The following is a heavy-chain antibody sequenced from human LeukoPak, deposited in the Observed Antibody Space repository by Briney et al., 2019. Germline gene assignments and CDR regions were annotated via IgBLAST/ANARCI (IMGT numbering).Heavy chain of an antibody. Sequence: GASVKVSCKASGYTLTDKYLHWVRQAPGQGLEWMGWINPNSGDTTYAQKFQGRVTMTRDTSISTAYMELTRLTSDDTAVYYCAREEQYNMYFGYWGQGTLVTVSS. CDR2: INPNSGDT. V-gene: IGHV1-2*02. CDR1: GYTLTDKY. J-gene: IGHJ4*02. CDR3: AREEQYNMYFGY. D-gene: IGHD1/OR15-1a*01.